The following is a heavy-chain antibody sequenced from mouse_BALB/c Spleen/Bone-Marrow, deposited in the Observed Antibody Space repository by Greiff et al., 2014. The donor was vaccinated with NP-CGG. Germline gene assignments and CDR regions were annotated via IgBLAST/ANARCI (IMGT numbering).Heavy chain of an antibody. J-gene: IGHJ3*01. CDR1: GYTFTDYA. V-gene: IGHV1-67*01. CDR2: ISTYSGNT. D-gene: IGHD2-4*01. Sequence: VQVVESGPELVRPGVSVKISCKGSGYTFTDYAMHWVKQSHAKSLEWIGVISTYSGNTNYNQKFKGKATMTVDKSSGTAYMELARLTSEDSAIYYCARGIYYDSTWFAYWGQGTLVTVSA. CDR3: ARGIYYDSTWFAY.